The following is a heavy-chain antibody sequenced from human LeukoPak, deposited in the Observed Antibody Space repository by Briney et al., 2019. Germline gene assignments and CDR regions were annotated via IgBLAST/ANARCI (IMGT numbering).Heavy chain of an antibody. J-gene: IGHJ4*02. CDR3: ARVRSGSYYFDY. CDR1: GGSIGSYY. Sequence: SETLSLTCSVSGGSIGSYYWSWIRQPAGKGLEWIGRIYSSGITNYNPSLKSRVTMSVDTSKNQFSLKLNSATAADTAFYYCARVRSGSYYFDYWGQGTLVTVSS. V-gene: IGHV4-4*07. D-gene: IGHD1-26*01. CDR2: IYSSGIT.